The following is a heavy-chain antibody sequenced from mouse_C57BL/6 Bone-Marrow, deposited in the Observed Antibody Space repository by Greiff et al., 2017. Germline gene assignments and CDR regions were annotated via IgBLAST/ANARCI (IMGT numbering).Heavy chain of an antibody. CDR2: IDPSDSYT. CDR3: ARYRGHY. J-gene: IGHJ3*01. V-gene: IGHV1-50*01. Sequence: QVQLQQPGAELVKPGASVKLSCKASGYTFTSYWMQWVKQRPGQGLEWIGEIDPSDSYTNYNQKFKGKATLTVDTSSSTAYMQLSSLTSEDSAVYYCARYRGHYWGRGTRVTVSA. CDR1: GYTFTSYW. D-gene: IGHD3-3*01.